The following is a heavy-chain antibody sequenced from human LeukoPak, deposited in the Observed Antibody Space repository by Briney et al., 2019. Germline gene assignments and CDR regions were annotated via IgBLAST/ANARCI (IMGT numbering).Heavy chain of an antibody. Sequence: ASVKVSCKASGYTFTSYGISWVRQAPGHGLEWMGWISAYNGNTNYAQKLQGRVTMTTDTSTSTAYMELSRLRSDDTAVYYCARELKITIFGVVINNWFDPWGQGTLVTVSS. CDR2: ISAYNGNT. J-gene: IGHJ5*02. V-gene: IGHV1-18*01. D-gene: IGHD3-3*01. CDR1: GYTFTSYG. CDR3: ARELKITIFGVVINNWFDP.